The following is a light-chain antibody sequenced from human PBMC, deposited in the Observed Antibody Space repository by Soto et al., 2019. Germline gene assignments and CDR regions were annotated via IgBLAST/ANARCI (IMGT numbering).Light chain of an antibody. CDR2: GAS. V-gene: IGKV3-20*01. CDR3: QQYGASPYT. CDR1: QSVSSTY. Sequence: EIVLTQSPATLSLSPGERATLSCRASQSVSSTYLGWYQQKPSQAPRLLIYGASSRATGIPDRFSGSGSGTDFTLTIRRLEPEDFAVYYCQQYGASPYTFGQGTKVDIK. J-gene: IGKJ2*01.